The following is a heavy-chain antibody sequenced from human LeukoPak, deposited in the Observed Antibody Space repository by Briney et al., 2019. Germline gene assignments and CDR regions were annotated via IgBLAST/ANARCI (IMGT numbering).Heavy chain of an antibody. J-gene: IGHJ4*02. Sequence: SQTLSLTCAISGDSVSSNSAAWNWIGQCPSRGLEGLGKTYYRSKCYNDNVVSVKSRITINPAASKNQFSQKLNSVTPEVTACDYCARGVGDYDSSGYHDWGQGTLVTVSS. V-gene: IGHV6-1*01. CDR1: GDSVSSNSAA. CDR3: ARGVGDYDSSGYHD. D-gene: IGHD3-22*01. CDR2: TYYRSKCYN.